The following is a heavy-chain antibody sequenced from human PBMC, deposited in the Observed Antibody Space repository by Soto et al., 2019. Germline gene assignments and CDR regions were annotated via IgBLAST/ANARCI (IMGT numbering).Heavy chain of an antibody. D-gene: IGHD3-22*01. CDR3: ASWNYYDSSGYRFDY. J-gene: IGHJ4*02. V-gene: IGHV1-18*01. Sequence: ASVKVSCKASGYTFTSYGISWVRQAPGQGLEWMGWISAYNGNTNYAQKLQGRVTMTTDTSTSTAYMELRSLRSEDTAVYYCASWNYYDSSGYRFDYWGQGTLVTVSS. CDR1: GYTFTSYG. CDR2: ISAYNGNT.